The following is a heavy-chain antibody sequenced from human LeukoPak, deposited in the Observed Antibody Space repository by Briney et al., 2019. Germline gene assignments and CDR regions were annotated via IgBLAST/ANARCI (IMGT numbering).Heavy chain of an antibody. D-gene: IGHD6-19*01. CDR2: ISPNTGAT. CDR1: GYTFTGYY. J-gene: IGHJ4*02. V-gene: IGHV1-2*02. Sequence: ASVKVSCKPSGYTFTGYYLHWVRQAPGQPLEWMGWISPNTGATLYAQSFQGRVTMSRDTSISTAYLDLRSLRFDDTAVYYCARDRVGSGWPRPFYFEFWGQGTLVTVSS. CDR3: ARDRVGSGWPRPFYFEF.